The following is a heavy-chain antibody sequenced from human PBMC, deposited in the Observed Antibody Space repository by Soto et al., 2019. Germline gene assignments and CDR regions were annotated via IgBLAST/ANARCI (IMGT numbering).Heavy chain of an antibody. J-gene: IGHJ4*02. CDR3: ARENPSEAVDY. Sequence: SETLSLTCAVYGGSFSGYYWSWIRQPPGKGLEWIGYIYYSGSTNYNPSLKSRVTISVDTSKNQFSLKLSSVTAADTAVYYCARENPSEAVDYWGQGTLVTVSS. CDR1: GGSFSGYY. D-gene: IGHD2-15*01. V-gene: IGHV4-59*01. CDR2: IYYSGST.